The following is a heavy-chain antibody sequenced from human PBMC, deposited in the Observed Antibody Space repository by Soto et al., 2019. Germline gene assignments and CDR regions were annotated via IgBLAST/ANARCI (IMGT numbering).Heavy chain of an antibody. CDR2: IDHSGRT. D-gene: IGHD2-21*01. V-gene: IGHV4-31*03. Sequence: SETLSLTCTVSGVSISSGGYYWGWIRPHPGKGLEWIGNIDHSGRTYYKPSLKSRVIMSVDTSKNHFSLNLNSVTAADTAMYFCASVIGEDAEYYFDYWGQGTLVTVSS. CDR1: GVSISSGGYY. CDR3: ASVIGEDAEYYFDY. J-gene: IGHJ4*02.